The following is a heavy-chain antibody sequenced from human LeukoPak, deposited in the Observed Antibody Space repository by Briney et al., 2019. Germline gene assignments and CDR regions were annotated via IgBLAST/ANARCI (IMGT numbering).Heavy chain of an antibody. V-gene: IGHV3-23*01. CDR3: ATSTSLGSRLTHFGY. CDR1: GFTFSSYA. Sequence: GGSLRLSCVASGFTFSSYAMSWVRQAPGKGLEWVSAINAGGGITYYADSVKGRFTISRDSSRNTLYLQMDSLRAEDTAVYYCATSTSLGSRLTHFGYWGQGTLVTVSS. CDR2: INAGGGIT. J-gene: IGHJ4*02. D-gene: IGHD1-14*01.